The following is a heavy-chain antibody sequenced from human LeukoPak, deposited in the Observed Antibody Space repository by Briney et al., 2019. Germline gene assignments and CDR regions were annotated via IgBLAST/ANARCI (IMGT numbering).Heavy chain of an antibody. D-gene: IGHD4-23*01. CDR3: ARDRDYGGNHRWAFDI. V-gene: IGHV4-31*03. CDR1: GGSISSGGYY. CDR2: IYYSGST. J-gene: IGHJ3*02. Sequence: SETLSLTCTVSGGSISSGGYYWSWIRQHPGKGLEWIGYIYYSGSTYYNPSLKSRVTISVDTSKNQFSLKLSSVTAADTAVYYCARDRDYGGNHRWAFDIWGQVTMVTVSS.